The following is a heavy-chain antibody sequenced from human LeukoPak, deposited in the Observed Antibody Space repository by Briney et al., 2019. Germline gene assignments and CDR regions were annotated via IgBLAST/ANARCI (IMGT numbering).Heavy chain of an antibody. CDR2: ISSDGSNK. CDR1: GFTFSNYG. Sequence: PGRSLRLSCAASGFTFSNYGMYWVRQAPGKGLEWVAVISSDGSNKYYADSVKGRFTISRDNSKDTLYLQMNSLRAEDTAVYYCAKDPIAVAGNNYYRMDVWGQGTTVTVSS. D-gene: IGHD6-19*01. J-gene: IGHJ6*02. CDR3: AKDPIAVAGNNYYRMDV. V-gene: IGHV3-30*18.